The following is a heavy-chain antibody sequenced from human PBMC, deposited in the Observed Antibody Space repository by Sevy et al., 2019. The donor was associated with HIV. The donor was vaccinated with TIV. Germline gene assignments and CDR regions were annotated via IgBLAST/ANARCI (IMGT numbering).Heavy chain of an antibody. Sequence: SETLSLTCTVSGGSISSYYWSWIRQPPGKGLEWIGYIYYSGSTNYNPSLKSRVTISVDTSKNQFSLKLSSVTAADTAVYYCARKAGGHYYYGMYVWGQGTTVTVSS. J-gene: IGHJ6*02. CDR3: ARKAGGHYYYGMYV. CDR2: IYYSGST. CDR1: GGSISSYY. V-gene: IGHV4-59*01. D-gene: IGHD3-16*01.